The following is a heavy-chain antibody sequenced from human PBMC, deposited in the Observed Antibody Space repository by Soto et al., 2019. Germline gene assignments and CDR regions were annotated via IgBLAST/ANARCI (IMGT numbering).Heavy chain of an antibody. CDR3: ARDXGSRGSSRTRAYYGMDV. D-gene: IGHD6-13*01. CDR2: IIPIFGTA. Sequence: SVKVSCKASGGTFSSYAISWVRQAPGQGLEWMGGIIPIFGTANYAQKFQGRVTITADESTSTAYMELSSLRSEDTAVYYCARDXGSRGSSRTRAYYGMDVWGQGTTVTVSS. CDR1: GGTFSSYA. V-gene: IGHV1-69*13. J-gene: IGHJ6*02.